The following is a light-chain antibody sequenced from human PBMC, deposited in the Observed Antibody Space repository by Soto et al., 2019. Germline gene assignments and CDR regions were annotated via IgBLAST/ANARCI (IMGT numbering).Light chain of an antibody. CDR3: QRGLT. CDR2: GAS. V-gene: IGKV3-20*01. Sequence: EIVLTQSPGTLSLSPGERATLSCRASQSVSSSYLAWYQQKPGQAPRLLIYGASSRATGIPDRFSGSGSVTDFTLTISRLEPEDCAVYYCQRGLTFGGGTKVEIK. J-gene: IGKJ4*01. CDR1: QSVSSSY.